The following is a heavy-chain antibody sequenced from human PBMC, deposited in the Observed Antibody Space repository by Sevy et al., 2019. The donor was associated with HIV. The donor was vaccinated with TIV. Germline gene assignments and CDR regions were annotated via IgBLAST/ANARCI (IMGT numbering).Heavy chain of an antibody. J-gene: IGHJ3*02. CDR1: GFIVSSNY. D-gene: IGHD3-22*01. CDR2: IYSGGGT. V-gene: IGHV3-53*01. Sequence: GGPLRLSCAASGFIVSSNYMNWVRQAPGKGLEWVSLIYSGGGTSYADSVKGRFTISRDNSKNTLYLQMNSLRAEDTAVYYCARGLYYYDTNDAFDIWGQGTMVTVSS. CDR3: ARGLYYYDTNDAFDI.